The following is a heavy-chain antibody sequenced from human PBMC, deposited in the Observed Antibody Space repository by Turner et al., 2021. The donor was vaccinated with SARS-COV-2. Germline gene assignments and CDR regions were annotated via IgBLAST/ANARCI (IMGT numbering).Heavy chain of an antibody. D-gene: IGHD3-9*01. CDR1: GGSLRYNNYY. V-gene: IGHV4-39*01. J-gene: IGHJ4*02. Sequence: QLQLQESGPGRVKPSETPSPTCTGPGGSLRYNNYYWGWSRQSPGKGLEWIGTVYYSGSTYYNPSLKGRVTISVDTSKNQFSLKLGSVTAADTAVYYCARHGLDILTGVFDYWGQGILVTVSS. CDR2: VYYSGST. CDR3: ARHGLDILTGVFDY.